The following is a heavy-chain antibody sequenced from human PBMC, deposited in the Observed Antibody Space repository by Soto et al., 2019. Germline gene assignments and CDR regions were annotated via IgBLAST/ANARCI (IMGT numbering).Heavy chain of an antibody. CDR3: ARTGGYSGYGYYYSGMDV. D-gene: IGHD5-12*01. CDR1: GFTFSSYA. J-gene: IGHJ6*02. Sequence: PGGSLRVSCAASGFTFSSYARHWVRQAPGKVLEWVAVISYDGSNKYYADSVKVRFTISRDDSKNTLYLQMNSLRAEDTAVYYCARTGGYSGYGYYYSGMDVWGQGTTVTVSS. V-gene: IGHV3-30-3*01. CDR2: ISYDGSNK.